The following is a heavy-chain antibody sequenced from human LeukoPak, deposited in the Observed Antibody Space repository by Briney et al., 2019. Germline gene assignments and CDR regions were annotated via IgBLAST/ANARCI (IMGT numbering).Heavy chain of an antibody. V-gene: IGHV4-59*01. CDR1: GGSISSYY. D-gene: IGHD2-2*01. CDR3: ARDSPYCSSTSCYFSFDP. J-gene: IGHJ5*02. CDR2: IYYSGST. Sequence: PSGTLSLTRTVSGGSISSYYWSWIRQPPGKGLEWIGYIYYSGSTNYNPSLKSRVTISVDTSKNQFSLKLSSVTAADTAVYYCARDSPYCSSTSCYFSFDPWGQGTLVTVSS.